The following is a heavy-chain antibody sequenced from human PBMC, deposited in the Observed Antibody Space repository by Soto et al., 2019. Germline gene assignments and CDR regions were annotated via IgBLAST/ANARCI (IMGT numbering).Heavy chain of an antibody. CDR3: ARATGYSSSWPFDY. J-gene: IGHJ4*02. CDR1: GYTFTGYY. CDR2: INPNSGGT. D-gene: IGHD6-13*01. Sequence: ASVKVSCKASGYTFTGYYMHWVRQAPGQGLEWMGWINPNSGGTNYAQKFQGRVTMTRDTSISTAYMELSRLRSDDTAVYYCARATGYSSSWPFDYWGQGTLVTV. V-gene: IGHV1-2*02.